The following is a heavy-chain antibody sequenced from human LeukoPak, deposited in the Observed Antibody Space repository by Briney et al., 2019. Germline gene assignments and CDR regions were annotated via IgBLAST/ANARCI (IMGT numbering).Heavy chain of an antibody. Sequence: GGSLRLSCAASGFTFSSYGMHWVRQAPGKGLEWVAVISYDGSNKYYADSVKGRFTISRDNSKNTLYLQMNSLRAEDTAVYYCAKDRLITMVRGVPSWFDPWGQGTLVTVSS. CDR1: GFTFSSYG. CDR3: AKDRLITMVRGVPSWFDP. V-gene: IGHV3-30*18. CDR2: ISYDGSNK. J-gene: IGHJ5*02. D-gene: IGHD3-10*01.